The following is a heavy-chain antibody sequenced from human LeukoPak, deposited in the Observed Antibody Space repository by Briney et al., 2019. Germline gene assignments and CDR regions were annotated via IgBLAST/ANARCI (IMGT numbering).Heavy chain of an antibody. CDR1: GFTFSSYS. CDR3: ARNRNTDPVYYYFGMDV. V-gene: IGHV3-21*01. Sequence: GGSLRLSCAASGFTFSSYSMNWVRQAPGKGLEWVSSISSSSSYIYYADSVKGRLTISRDNSKNTLYLQMSSLRAEDTAVYFCARNRNTDPVYYYFGMDVWGHGTTVTVSS. J-gene: IGHJ6*02. CDR2: ISSSSSYI. D-gene: IGHD1-14*01.